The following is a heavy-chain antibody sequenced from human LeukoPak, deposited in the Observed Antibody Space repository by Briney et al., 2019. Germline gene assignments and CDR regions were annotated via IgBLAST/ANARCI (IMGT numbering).Heavy chain of an antibody. CDR2: IYHSGST. CDR1: GGSLSSSNW. V-gene: IGHV4-4*02. CDR3: ARAHYYDSSGYTH. J-gene: IGHJ4*02. D-gene: IGHD3-22*01. Sequence: SETLSLTCAVSGGSLSSSNWWSWVRQPPGKGLEWIGEIYHSGSTNYNPSLKSRVTISVDKSKNQFSLKLSSVTAADTAVYYCARAHYYDSSGYTHWGQGTLVTVSS.